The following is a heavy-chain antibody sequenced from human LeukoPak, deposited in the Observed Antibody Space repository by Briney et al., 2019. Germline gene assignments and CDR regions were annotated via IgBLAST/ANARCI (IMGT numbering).Heavy chain of an antibody. CDR1: GGSFSGYY. J-gene: IGHJ4*02. CDR3: AGRYYDYVWGSYRPKSFDY. Sequence: SETLSLTCAVYGGSFSGYYWSWIRQPPGKGLEWIGEINHSGSTNYNPPLKSRVTISVDTSKNQFSLKLSSVTAADTAVYYCAGRYYDYVWGSYRPKSFDYWGQGTLVTVSS. CDR2: INHSGST. D-gene: IGHD3-16*02. V-gene: IGHV4-34*01.